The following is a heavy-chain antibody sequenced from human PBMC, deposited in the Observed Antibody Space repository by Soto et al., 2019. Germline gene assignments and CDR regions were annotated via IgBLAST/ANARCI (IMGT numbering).Heavy chain of an antibody. J-gene: IGHJ5*02. CDR2: LNPKSGET. D-gene: IGHD2-21*02. Sequence: QVQLVQSGTEVKKAGASVKVTCKASGYTFTGYYIHWLRQAPGQGLEWLGGLNPKSGETKYAQKFQGRVTMTNDTSISTAYMELSRLGSDDTAVYYCARGDFDTTANFYAGWFDPWGQGTLVTVSS. CDR1: GYTFTGYY. V-gene: IGHV1-2*02. CDR3: ARGDFDTTANFYAGWFDP.